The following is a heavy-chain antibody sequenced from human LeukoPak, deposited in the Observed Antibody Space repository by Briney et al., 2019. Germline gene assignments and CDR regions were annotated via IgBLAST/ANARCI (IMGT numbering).Heavy chain of an antibody. D-gene: IGHD6-13*01. V-gene: IGHV1-8*01. CDR1: GYTFTSYD. CDR3: ARVEESIAAASNWFDL. Sequence: ASVKVSCKASGYTFTSYDINWVRQATGQGLEWMGWMNPNSGNTGYAQKFQGRVTMTRNTSISTAYMELSSLRSEDTAVYYCARVEESIAAASNWFDLWGQGTLVTVSS. J-gene: IGHJ5*02. CDR2: MNPNSGNT.